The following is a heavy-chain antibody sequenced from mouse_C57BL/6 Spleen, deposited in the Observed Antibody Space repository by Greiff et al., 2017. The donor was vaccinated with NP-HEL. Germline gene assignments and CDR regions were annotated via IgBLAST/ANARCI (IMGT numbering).Heavy chain of an antibody. CDR1: GFSLTSYG. Sequence: VQRVESGPGLVQPSQSLSITCTVSGFSLTSYGVHWVRQSPGKGLEWLGVIWSGGSTDYNAAFISRLSISKDNSKSQVFFKMNSLQADDTAIYYCARKTTASGGWCAYWGQGTLVTVSA. J-gene: IGHJ3*01. CDR2: IWSGGST. D-gene: IGHD1-2*01. V-gene: IGHV2-2*01. CDR3: ARKTTASGGWCAY.